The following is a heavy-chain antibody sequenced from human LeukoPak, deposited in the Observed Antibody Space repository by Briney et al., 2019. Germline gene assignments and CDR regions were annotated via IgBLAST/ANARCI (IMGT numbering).Heavy chain of an antibody. V-gene: IGHV1-18*01. CDR1: GYTFTSFA. Sequence: ASVKVSCKASGYTFTSFAISWVRQAPGQGLEWMGWISVYNGNTNYAQKLQGRVTMTTDTSTSTAYMELSSLRSEDTAVYYCASLYCSSTSCPPAYYYYYYMDVWGKGTTVTVSS. CDR3: ASLYCSSTSCPPAYYYYYYMDV. J-gene: IGHJ6*03. D-gene: IGHD2-2*01. CDR2: ISVYNGNT.